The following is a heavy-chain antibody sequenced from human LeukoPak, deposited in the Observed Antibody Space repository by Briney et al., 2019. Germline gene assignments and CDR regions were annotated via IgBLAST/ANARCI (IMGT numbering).Heavy chain of an antibody. Sequence: KPSETLSFTCTVSAGSISNCNWSWLRQPPGKGLVWCGYIYYSGSTNYNPSLRSRVSMSVDTSKKRFSLKLSSVTAADTAVYYCVRRRAVPGFYYFDYWGQGTLVTVSS. V-gene: IGHV4-59*08. D-gene: IGHD3-3*01. CDR1: AGSISNCN. J-gene: IGHJ4*02. CDR2: IYYSGST. CDR3: VRRRAVPGFYYFDY.